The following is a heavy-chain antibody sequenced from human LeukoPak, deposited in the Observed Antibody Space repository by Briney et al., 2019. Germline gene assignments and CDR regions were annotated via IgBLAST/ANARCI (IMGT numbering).Heavy chain of an antibody. V-gene: IGHV4-59*01. J-gene: IGHJ4*02. CDR3: ARVSTTYYYDSSGYFDY. CDR1: GGSISSYY. D-gene: IGHD3-22*01. CDR2: IYYSGST. Sequence: SETLSLTCTVSGGSISSYYWSWIRQPPGKGLEWIGYIYYSGSTNYNPSLKSRVTISVDTSKNQFSLKLSSVTAADTAVYYCARVSTTYYYDSSGYFDYWGQGTLVTVSS.